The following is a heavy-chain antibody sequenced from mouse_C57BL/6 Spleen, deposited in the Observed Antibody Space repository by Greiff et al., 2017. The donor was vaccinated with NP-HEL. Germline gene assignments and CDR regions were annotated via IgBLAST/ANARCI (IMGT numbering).Heavy chain of an antibody. CDR2: IDPSDSET. V-gene: IGHV1-52*01. D-gene: IGHD2-10*01. CDR1: GYTFTSYW. Sequence: QVQLKQPGAELVRPGSSVKLSCKASGYTFTSYWMHWVKQRPIQGLEWIGNIDPSDSETHYNQKFKDKATLTVDKSSSTAYMQLSSLTSEDSAVYYCARLPYYGNSVYFDYWGQGTTLTVSS. J-gene: IGHJ2*01. CDR3: ARLPYYGNSVYFDY.